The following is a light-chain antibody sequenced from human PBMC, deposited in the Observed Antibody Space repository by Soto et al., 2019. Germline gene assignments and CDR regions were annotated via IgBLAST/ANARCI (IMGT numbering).Light chain of an antibody. CDR2: GAS. J-gene: IGKJ5*01. V-gene: IGKV3-15*01. CDR3: QQYTKRSPP. CDR1: QSVSSN. Sequence: EIVMTRSPATLSVSPGERATLSCRASQSVSSNLAWYQQKPGQAPRLLIYGASTRATGIPARFSGSGSGTEFTLTISSLQSEDFAFYYCQQYTKRSPPFRQGTRLEIK.